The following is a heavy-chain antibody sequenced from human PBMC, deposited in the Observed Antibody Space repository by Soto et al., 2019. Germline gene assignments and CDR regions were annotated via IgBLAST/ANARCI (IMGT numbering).Heavy chain of an antibody. V-gene: IGHV1-46*01. CDR3: ARANWGAAAGTPLFDY. J-gene: IGHJ4*02. CDR2: INPSGGST. D-gene: IGHD6-13*01. Sequence: VKVSCKASGYTFTSYYMHWVRQAPGQGPEWMGIINPSGGSTSYAQKFQGRVTMTRDTSTSTVYMELSSLRSEDTAVYYCARANWGAAAGTPLFDYWGQGTLVTVSS. CDR1: GYTFTSYY.